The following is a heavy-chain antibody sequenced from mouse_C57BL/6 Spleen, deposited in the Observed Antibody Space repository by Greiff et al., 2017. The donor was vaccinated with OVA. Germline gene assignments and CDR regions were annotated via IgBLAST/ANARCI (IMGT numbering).Heavy chain of an antibody. Sequence: VKLQQSGAELVRPGASVTLSCKASGYTFTDYEMHWVKQTPVHGLEWIGAIDPETGGTAYNQKFKGKAILTVDKSSSTAYMELRSLTSEDSAVYYCTRTTSPFAYWGQGTLVTVSA. CDR1: GYTFTDYE. CDR2: IDPETGGT. D-gene: IGHD2-1*01. CDR3: TRTTSPFAY. V-gene: IGHV1-15*01. J-gene: IGHJ3*01.